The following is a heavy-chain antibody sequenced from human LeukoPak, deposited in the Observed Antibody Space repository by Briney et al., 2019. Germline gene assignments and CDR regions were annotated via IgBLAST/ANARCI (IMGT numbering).Heavy chain of an antibody. V-gene: IGHV4-30-2*01. CDR3: ARDQAGDSGYLNTVAYTTSDY. CDR2: IYHSGST. CDR1: GGSISSGGYY. J-gene: IGHJ4*02. D-gene: IGHD5-12*01. Sequence: PSQTLSLTCTVSGGSISSGGYYWSWIRQPPGKGLEWIGYIYHSGSTYYNPSLKSRVTISLDRSKNQFSLKLNSVTAADTAVYYCARDQAGDSGYLNTVAYTTSDYWGQGTLVTVSS.